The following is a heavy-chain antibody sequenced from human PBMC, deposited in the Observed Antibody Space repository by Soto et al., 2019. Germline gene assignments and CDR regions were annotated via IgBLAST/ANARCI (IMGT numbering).Heavy chain of an antibody. Sequence: SETLSLTCAVYGGSFSGYYWSWIRQPPGKGLEWIGEINHSGSTNYNPSLKSRVTISVDTSKNQFSLKLSSVTAADTAVYYCARGRLYSSSSRIGYYYYYYMDVWGKGTTVTVSS. V-gene: IGHV4-34*01. CDR3: ARGRLYSSSSRIGYYYYYYMDV. D-gene: IGHD6-6*01. CDR2: INHSGST. CDR1: GGSFSGYY. J-gene: IGHJ6*03.